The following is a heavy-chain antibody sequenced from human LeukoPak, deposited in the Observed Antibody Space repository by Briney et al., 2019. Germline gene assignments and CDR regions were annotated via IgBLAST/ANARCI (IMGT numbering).Heavy chain of an antibody. CDR1: GFTLSSNP. V-gene: IGHV3-30-3*01. CDR2: ISGDGSGK. Sequence: PGGSLRLSCAASGFTLSSNPMHWVRQAPGKGLEWVAVISGDGSGKSDADSVKGRFTVSRDNSKNTLYLQMNSLRTGDTAVYYCARVKSCSSTSCYTGGTYYYYYMDVWGKGTTVTVSS. J-gene: IGHJ6*03. CDR3: ARVKSCSSTSCYTGGTYYYYYMDV. D-gene: IGHD2-2*02.